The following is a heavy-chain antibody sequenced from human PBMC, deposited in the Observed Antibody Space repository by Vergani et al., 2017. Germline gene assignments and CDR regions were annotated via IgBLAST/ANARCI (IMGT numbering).Heavy chain of an antibody. Sequence: EVQLLESGGGLVQPGGSLRLSCAASGFTFSSYAMSWVRQAPGQGLEWVSAISGSGGNTYHADTVKGRFTISRDKSKIILYLQMNSLRAEDTAVYYCAKGRLGIXMDYWGQGTLVTVSS. CDR3: AKGRLGIXMDY. CDR2: ISGSGGNT. V-gene: IGHV3-23*01. CDR1: GFTFSSYA. J-gene: IGHJ4*02. D-gene: IGHD7-27*01.